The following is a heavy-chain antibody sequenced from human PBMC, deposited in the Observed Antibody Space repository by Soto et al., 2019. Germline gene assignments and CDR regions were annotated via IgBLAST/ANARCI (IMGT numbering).Heavy chain of an antibody. J-gene: IGHJ4*02. CDR3: AKVFYYYDSSGYYYFDY. CDR2: ISGSGSTI. D-gene: IGHD3-22*01. V-gene: IGHV3-23*01. Sequence: PGGSLRLSCAASGFTFSSYAVSWVRQAPGKGPEWISSISGSGSTIYYADSVKGRFTISRDNSKNTLYLQMSNLRAEDTAVYYCAKVFYYYDSSGYYYFDYWGQGTLVTVSS. CDR1: GFTFSSYA.